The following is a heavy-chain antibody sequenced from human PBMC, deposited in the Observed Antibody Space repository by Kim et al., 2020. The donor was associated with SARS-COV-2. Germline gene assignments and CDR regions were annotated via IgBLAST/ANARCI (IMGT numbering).Heavy chain of an antibody. CDR3: AKDLATTMGNSRGY. CDR1: GFTFSSYA. Sequence: GGSLRLSCAASGFTFSSYAMTWVRQAPGKGLEWVSTISGSGGSTYYADAVKGRFTISRDNSKNTLYLQMSSLRAEDTAVYYCAKDLATTMGNSRGYWGQGTLVTVSS. J-gene: IGHJ4*02. CDR2: ISGSGGST. D-gene: IGHD1-26*01. V-gene: IGHV3-23*01.